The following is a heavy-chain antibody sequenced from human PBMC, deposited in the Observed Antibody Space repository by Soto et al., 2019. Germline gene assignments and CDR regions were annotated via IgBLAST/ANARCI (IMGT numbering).Heavy chain of an antibody. CDR3: AAELGFGKLSVV. D-gene: IGHD3-10*01. V-gene: IGHV1-69*01. CDR2: IIPLFGTT. Sequence: QVQVVQSGVEVMRPGSSVKVSCKASGDTFKNCVISWVRQAPGQGLEWMGGIIPLFGTTDFAQRFQGRLTITTDESTTTAYMELSRLRSEDTATYYCAAELGFGKLSVVWGQGTTVIVSS. CDR1: GDTFKNCV. J-gene: IGHJ6*02.